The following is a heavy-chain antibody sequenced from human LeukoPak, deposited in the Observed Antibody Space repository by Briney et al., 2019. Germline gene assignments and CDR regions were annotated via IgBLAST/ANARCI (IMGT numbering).Heavy chain of an antibody. CDR3: ATDFRGTYYLQN. CDR1: GYTFTSYG. V-gene: IGHV1-18*01. J-gene: IGHJ4*02. D-gene: IGHD1-26*01. CDR2: ITTHSSKT. Sequence: ASVKVSCKASGYTFTSYGISWVRQAPGQGLEWMGWITTHSSKTNYAQNFQGRVTMTEDTSTGSAYMELSSLRFEDTAVYFCATDFRGTYYLQNWGQGTLVTVSS.